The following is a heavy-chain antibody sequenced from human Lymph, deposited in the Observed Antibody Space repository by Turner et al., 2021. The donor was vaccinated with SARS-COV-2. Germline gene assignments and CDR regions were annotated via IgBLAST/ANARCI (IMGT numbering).Heavy chain of an antibody. CDR2: ISYDGSNK. CDR3: ARARGGTYSGAFDI. J-gene: IGHJ3*02. CDR1: GFPFSTYA. V-gene: IGHV3-30-3*01. D-gene: IGHD1-26*01. Sequence: QVQLVESGGGVVQPGRSLRLSCAASGFPFSTYAMHWVRQAPGKGLEWVAVISYDGSNKYYADSVKGRFTFSRDNSKNTLYLQMNSLRAEDTAVYYCARARGGTYSGAFDIWGQGTMVTVSS.